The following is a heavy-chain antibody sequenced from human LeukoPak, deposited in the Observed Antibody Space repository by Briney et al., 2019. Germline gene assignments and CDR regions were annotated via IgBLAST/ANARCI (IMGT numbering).Heavy chain of an antibody. CDR2: IYYDGSHK. D-gene: IGHD6-6*01. J-gene: IGHJ4*02. V-gene: IGHV3-30*01. Sequence: GRSLRLSCVDSGFTFISDSMHWVRQAPGKGLEWVAIIYYDGSHKYYADSVKGRFTISRDNSKNTLYLQMNSLSPEDTAVYHCARDVATRPDYWGQGTLVTVSS. CDR3: ARDVATRPDY. CDR1: GFTFISDS.